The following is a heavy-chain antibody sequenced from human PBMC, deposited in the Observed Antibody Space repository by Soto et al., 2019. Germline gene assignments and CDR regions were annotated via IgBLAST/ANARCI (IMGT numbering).Heavy chain of an antibody. CDR2: ILHTGGT. CDR1: GGSISGGGFS. D-gene: IGHD3-10*01. CDR3: ARLQFGEGFDY. V-gene: IGHV4-30-2*01. J-gene: IGHJ4*02. Sequence: TVSLTCAVSGGSISGGGFSWSWIRQPPGKGLEWIGYILHTGGTQYNPSLKSRVSMSVDKSKNQFSLHLTSVTAADTAVYYCARLQFGEGFDYWGQGALVTVSS.